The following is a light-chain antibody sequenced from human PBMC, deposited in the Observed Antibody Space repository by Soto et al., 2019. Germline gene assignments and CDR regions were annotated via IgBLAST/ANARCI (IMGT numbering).Light chain of an antibody. V-gene: IGKV3-11*01. CDR3: QQRSNWPPWT. CDR2: DAS. CDR1: QSVSSY. J-gene: IGKJ1*01. Sequence: ENVFTQSPAPLSLSPGERATPSCTASQSVSSYLAWYQQKPGQAPRLLIYDASNRATGIPARFSGSGSGTDFTLTISSLEPEDFAVYYCQQRSNWPPWTFGQGTKVDIK.